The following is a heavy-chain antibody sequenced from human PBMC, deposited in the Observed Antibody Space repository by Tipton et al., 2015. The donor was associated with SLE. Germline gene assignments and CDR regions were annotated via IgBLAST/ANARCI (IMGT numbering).Heavy chain of an antibody. V-gene: IGHV4-4*09. CDR1: GGSFSGYY. Sequence: TLSLTCAVYGGSFSGYYWSWIRQPPGKGLEWIGYIYTSGSTNYNPSLKSRVTISVDTSKNQFSLKLSSVTAADTAVYYCARLGYYYGMDVWGQGTTVTVSS. CDR2: IYTSGST. CDR3: ARLGYYYGMDV. J-gene: IGHJ6*02.